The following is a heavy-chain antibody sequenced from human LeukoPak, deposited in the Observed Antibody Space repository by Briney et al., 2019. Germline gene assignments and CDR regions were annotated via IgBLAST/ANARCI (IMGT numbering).Heavy chain of an antibody. CDR2: IYWDDDE. J-gene: IGHJ3*02. Sequence: SGPTLVNPTQTLRLICTFSGFSLTTRGVGVGWIRQPPGKALDWLALIYWDDDERYSPSLKNRLTITKDTSSNQVVLTLTNVDPVDSATYYCVHRQWSGGIYVAFDIWGQGTMVTVSS. CDR3: VHRQWSGGIYVAFDI. D-gene: IGHD3-16*01. CDR1: GFSLTTRGVG. V-gene: IGHV2-5*02.